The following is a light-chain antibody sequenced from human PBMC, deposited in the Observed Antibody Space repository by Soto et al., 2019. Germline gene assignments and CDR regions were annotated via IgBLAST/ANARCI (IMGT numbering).Light chain of an antibody. CDR3: LQHKSYPWT. Sequence: DLQVTQSPSSLSASIGDRVSITCRASLDIGNDLDWYQQKPGKAPKRLLYHTSTLQSGVPSRFSGAGSGAEFTLTINGLQSEDFATYFCLQHKSYPWTFGQGTKVDIK. CDR2: HTS. V-gene: IGKV1-17*01. J-gene: IGKJ1*01. CDR1: LDIGND.